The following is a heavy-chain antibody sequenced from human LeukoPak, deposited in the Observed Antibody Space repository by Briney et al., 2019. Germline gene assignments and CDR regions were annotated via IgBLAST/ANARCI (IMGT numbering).Heavy chain of an antibody. CDR2: IYYSGST. J-gene: IGHJ4*02. CDR1: GGSISSSSYY. D-gene: IGHD2-15*01. V-gene: IGHV4-39*01. CDR3: ARLEGGRGDCFDY. Sequence: SETLSLTCTVSGGSISSSSYYWGWIRQPPGKGLEWIGSIYYSGSTYYNPSLKSRVTISVDTSKNQFSLKLSSVTAADTAVYYCARLEGGRGDCFDYWGQGTLVTVSS.